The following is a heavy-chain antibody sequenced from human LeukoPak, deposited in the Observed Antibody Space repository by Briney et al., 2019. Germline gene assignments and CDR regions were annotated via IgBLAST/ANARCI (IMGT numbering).Heavy chain of an antibody. Sequence: GSLRLSCAASGFTFSSSGMHWVRQAPGKGLEWVAFIRYDGTSKYYADSVKGRFTISRDNSKNTVYLQMNSLRAEDTAVYYCAKETRGSYSDYWGQGTLVTVSS. CDR3: AKETRGSYSDY. J-gene: IGHJ4*02. CDR2: IRYDGTSK. CDR1: GFTFSSSG. D-gene: IGHD1-26*01. V-gene: IGHV3-30*02.